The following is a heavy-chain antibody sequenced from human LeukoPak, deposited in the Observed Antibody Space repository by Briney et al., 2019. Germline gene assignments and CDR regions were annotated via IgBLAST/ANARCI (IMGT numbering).Heavy chain of an antibody. CDR2: AADSGST. Sequence: TSETLSLTCTVSGDSMSDYFWTWIRQPPGKGLEWIGYAADSGSTNYSPSLKSRVTISVDTSKTQFSLKLSSATAADTAVYYCATQIAADNWFDPWGQGTLVTVSS. CDR3: ATQIAADNWFDP. J-gene: IGHJ5*02. CDR1: GDSMSDYF. V-gene: IGHV4-59*01. D-gene: IGHD6-6*01.